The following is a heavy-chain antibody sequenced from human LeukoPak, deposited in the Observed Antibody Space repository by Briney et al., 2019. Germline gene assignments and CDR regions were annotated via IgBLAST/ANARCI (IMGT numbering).Heavy chain of an antibody. J-gene: IGHJ4*02. D-gene: IGHD5-24*01. CDR3: ARVYDGYNQNFDY. CDR1: GFAFSDYW. V-gene: IGHV3-20*04. CDR2: INWNGGST. Sequence: GGSLRLSCTASGFAFSDYWMSWVRQAPGKGLEWVSGINWNGGSTGYADSVKGRFTISRDNAKNSLYLQMNSLRAEDTALYYCARVYDGYNQNFDYWGQGTLVTVSS.